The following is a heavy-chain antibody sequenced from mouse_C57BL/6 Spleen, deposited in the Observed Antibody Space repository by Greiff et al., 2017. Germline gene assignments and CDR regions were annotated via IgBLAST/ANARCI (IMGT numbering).Heavy chain of an antibody. Sequence: QVQLQQPGAEFVKPGASVKLSCKASGYTFTSYWMQWVKQRPGQGLEWIGELDPSDSYTNYNQKFKGKATLTVDTSSSTAYMQLSSLTSEDSAVYYCARRDYYGSSWFAYWGQGTLVTVSA. CDR2: LDPSDSYT. CDR1: GYTFTSYW. CDR3: ARRDYYGSSWFAY. D-gene: IGHD1-1*01. V-gene: IGHV1-50*01. J-gene: IGHJ3*01.